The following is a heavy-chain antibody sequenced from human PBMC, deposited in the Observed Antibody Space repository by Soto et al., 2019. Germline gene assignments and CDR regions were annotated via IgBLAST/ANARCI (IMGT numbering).Heavy chain of an antibody. CDR2: ISYDGSNK. J-gene: IGHJ6*02. CDR3: AKDQGDIVVVPAAAMYYYYGMDV. Sequence: VQLVESGGGVVQPGRSLRLSCAASGFTFSSYGMHWVRQAPGKGLEWVAVISYDGSNKYYADSVKGRFTISRDNSKNTLYLQMNSLRAEDTAVYYCAKDQGDIVVVPAAAMYYYYGMDVWGQGTTVTVSS. CDR1: GFTFSSYG. V-gene: IGHV3-30*18. D-gene: IGHD2-2*01.